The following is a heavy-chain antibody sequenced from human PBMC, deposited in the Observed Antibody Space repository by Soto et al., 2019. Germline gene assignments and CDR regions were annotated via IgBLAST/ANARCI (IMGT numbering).Heavy chain of an antibody. CDR1: GGCMSSYD. CDR2: IHYSGST. Sequence: PSGTLSLTSTASGGCMSSYDWSWIRQPPGKGLEWIGYIHYSGSTNYNPSLKSRVTISVDTSKNQFSLKLSSVTAADTAVYYCARSSMTTVVTPYNWFDPWGQGTLVTVSS. CDR3: ARSSMTTVVTPYNWFDP. J-gene: IGHJ5*02. V-gene: IGHV4-59*01. D-gene: IGHD4-17*01.